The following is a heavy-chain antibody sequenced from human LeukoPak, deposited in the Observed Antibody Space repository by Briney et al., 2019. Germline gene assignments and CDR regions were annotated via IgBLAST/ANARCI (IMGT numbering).Heavy chain of an antibody. CDR3: ARHSGPKVQEYSGSLDAFDI. D-gene: IGHD1-26*01. CDR2: IYYSGST. CDR1: GGSISSSSYY. J-gene: IGHJ3*02. Sequence: KASETLSLTCTVSGGSISSSSYYWGWIRQPPGKGLEWIGSIYYSGSTYYNPSLKSRVTISVDTSKNQFSLKLSSVTAADTGVYYCARHSGPKVQEYSGSLDAFDIWGQGTIVTVSS. V-gene: IGHV4-39*01.